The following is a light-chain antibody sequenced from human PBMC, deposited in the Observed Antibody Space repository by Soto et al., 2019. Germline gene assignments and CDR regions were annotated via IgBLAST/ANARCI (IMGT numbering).Light chain of an antibody. CDR1: QSISSH. CDR2: AAS. V-gene: IGKV1-39*01. Sequence: DIQMTQSPSSLSASIGDRITITCRASQSISSHLYRFQQKPGQAPKLLIYAASSLQSGVPSRFSGSGSGTDFTLSIIILHSEDFATYYCQQSYSNSITFGQGTRLEIK. CDR3: QQSYSNSIT. J-gene: IGKJ5*01.